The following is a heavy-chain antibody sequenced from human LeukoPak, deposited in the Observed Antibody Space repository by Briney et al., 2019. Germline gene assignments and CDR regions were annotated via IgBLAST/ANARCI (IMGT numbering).Heavy chain of an antibody. Sequence: GRSLRLSCAASGFTFDDYAMRWVRQAPGKGLEWVSGISWNSGSIGYADSVKGRFTISRDNAKNSLYLQMNSLRAEDTALYYCAKDVRSYYDSSGTSYMDFWGKGTTVTVSS. D-gene: IGHD3-22*01. V-gene: IGHV3-9*01. CDR2: ISWNSGSI. J-gene: IGHJ6*03. CDR3: AKDVRSYYDSSGTSYMDF. CDR1: GFTFDDYA.